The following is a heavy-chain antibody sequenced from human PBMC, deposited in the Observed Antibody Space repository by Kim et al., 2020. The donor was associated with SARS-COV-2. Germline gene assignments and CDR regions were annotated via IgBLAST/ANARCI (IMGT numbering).Heavy chain of an antibody. CDR3: ARREYDILTAAFDY. Sequence: SPSPKRRVTISVNTSKNQFSLKLSSVTAADTAVYYCARREYDILTAAFDYWGQGTLVTVSS. J-gene: IGHJ4*02. D-gene: IGHD3-9*01. V-gene: IGHV4-39*01.